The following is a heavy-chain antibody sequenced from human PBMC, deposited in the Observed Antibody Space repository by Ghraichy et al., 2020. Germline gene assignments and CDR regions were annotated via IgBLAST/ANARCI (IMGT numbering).Heavy chain of an antibody. V-gene: IGHV3-23*01. D-gene: IGHD6-13*01. J-gene: IGHJ4*02. CDR2: ISGSGGST. CDR1: GFTFSSYA. Sequence: GVLNISCAASGFTFSSYAMSWVHQAPGKGLEWVSAISGSGGSTYYADSVKGRFTISRDNSKNTLYLQMNSLRAEDTAVYYCAKVSSSWYGLSDYWGQGTLVTVSS. CDR3: AKVSSSWYGLSDY.